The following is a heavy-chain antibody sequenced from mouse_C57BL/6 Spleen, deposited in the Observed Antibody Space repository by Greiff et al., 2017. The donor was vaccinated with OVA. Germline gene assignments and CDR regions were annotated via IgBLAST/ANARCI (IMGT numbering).Heavy chain of an antibody. CDR3: ARPCYGNYDAMDY. J-gene: IGHJ4*01. V-gene: IGHV5-17*01. Sequence: EVQLQQSGGGLVKPGGSLKLSCAASGFTFSDYGMHWVRQAPEKGLEWVAYISSGSSTIYYADTVKGRFTISRDNAKNTLFLQMTSLRSEDTAMYYCARPCYGNYDAMDYWGQGTSVTVSS. CDR1: GFTFSDYG. D-gene: IGHD2-1*01. CDR2: ISSGSSTI.